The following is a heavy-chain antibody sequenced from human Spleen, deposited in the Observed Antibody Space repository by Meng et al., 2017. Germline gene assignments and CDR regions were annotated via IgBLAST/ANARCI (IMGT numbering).Heavy chain of an antibody. CDR1: GGSFSDYY. CDR3: ARGPTTMAHDFDY. V-gene: IGHV4-34*01. D-gene: IGHD4-11*01. Sequence: QGQLQQWGEGLLEPSETLSLTCVVSGGSFSDYYWSWIRQPPGKGLEWIGEINHSGSTNYNPSLESRATISVDTSQNNLSLKLSSVTAADSAVYYCARGPTTMAHDFDYWGQGTLVTVSS. CDR2: INHSGST. J-gene: IGHJ4*02.